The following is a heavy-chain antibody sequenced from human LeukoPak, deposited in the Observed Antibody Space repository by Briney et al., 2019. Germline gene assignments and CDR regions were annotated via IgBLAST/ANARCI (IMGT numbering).Heavy chain of an antibody. CDR3: AKATYGYSSPFDY. J-gene: IGHJ4*02. Sequence: GGSLRLSCAASGFTFSSYWMHWVRQAPGKGLVWVSRINSDGSSTSYADSVKGRFTISRDNAKHTLYLQMNSLRAEDTAVYYCAKATYGYSSPFDYWGQGTLVTVSS. D-gene: IGHD5-18*01. CDR1: GFTFSSYW. CDR2: INSDGSST. V-gene: IGHV3-74*01.